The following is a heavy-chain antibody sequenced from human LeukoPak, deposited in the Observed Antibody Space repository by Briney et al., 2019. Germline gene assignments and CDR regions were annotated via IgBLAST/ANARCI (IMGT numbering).Heavy chain of an antibody. Sequence: GAPVKVSCKASGYTFTSYYMHWVRQAPGQGLEWMGIINPSGGSTSYAQKFQGRVTMTRDTSTSTVYMELSSLRSEDTAVYYCARAYANYYDSSGYLNWFDPWGQGTLVTVSS. CDR3: ARAYANYYDSSGYLNWFDP. D-gene: IGHD3-22*01. CDR2: INPSGGST. CDR1: GYTFTSYY. V-gene: IGHV1-46*01. J-gene: IGHJ5*02.